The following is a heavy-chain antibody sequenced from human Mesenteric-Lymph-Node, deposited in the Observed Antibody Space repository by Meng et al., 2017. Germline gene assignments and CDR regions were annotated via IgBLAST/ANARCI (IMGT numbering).Heavy chain of an antibody. CDR1: GYSVNSGSS. D-gene: IGHD2-15*01. CDR2: VSHRGNS. CDR3: ARVRKYCSGGSCYSGSYYFDY. V-gene: IGHV4-38-2*01. J-gene: IGHJ4*02. Sequence: SETLSLTCAVSGYSVNSGSSWGWVRQPPGKGLEWIGSVSHRGNSDYNPSLRSRVTLSVDTSKNQVSLKLSSVTAADTAVYYCARVRKYCSGGSCYSGSYYFDYWGQGTLVTVSS.